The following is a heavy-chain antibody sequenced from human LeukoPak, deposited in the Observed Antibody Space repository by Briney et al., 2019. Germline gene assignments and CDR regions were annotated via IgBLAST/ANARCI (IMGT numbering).Heavy chain of an antibody. V-gene: IGHV3-9*03. Sequence: GGSLRLSCAASGFTFDDYAMHGVRQAPGKGLEGVSGISWNSGRIGYADSVKGRFTISRDNAKNSLYLQMNSLRAEDMALYYCAKEAGIAARRRAFDIWGQGTMVTVSS. CDR3: AKEAGIAARRRAFDI. D-gene: IGHD6-6*01. J-gene: IGHJ3*02. CDR2: ISWNSGRI. CDR1: GFTFDDYA.